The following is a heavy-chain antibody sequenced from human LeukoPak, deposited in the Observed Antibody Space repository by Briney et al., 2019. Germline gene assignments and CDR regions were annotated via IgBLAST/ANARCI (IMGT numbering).Heavy chain of an antibody. J-gene: IGHJ4*02. Sequence: GGSLRLSCAASGLAFSAYKMHWVRQAPRKGLVWVSRISTDGYTTDYADFVQGRFTASRDNTKNTWSLEINSLRAEDTAVYYCVVGGSPGYWGQGTLVTVSS. CDR1: GLAFSAYK. D-gene: IGHD2-15*01. CDR2: ISTDGYTT. CDR3: VVGGSPGY. V-gene: IGHV3-74*01.